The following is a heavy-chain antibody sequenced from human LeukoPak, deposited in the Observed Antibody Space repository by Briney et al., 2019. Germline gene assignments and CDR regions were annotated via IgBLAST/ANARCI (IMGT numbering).Heavy chain of an antibody. CDR1: GYSFTTYW. J-gene: IGHJ4*02. V-gene: IGHV5-51*01. Sequence: GESLQISCKASGYSFTTYWIAWVRQMPGKGVEWMGMIYPGDSDTRYSPSFQGQITISVDKSISIAYLQWSSLKASDTAMYYCARLLQGVAGTWGYWGQGTLVTV. D-gene: IGHD6-19*01. CDR2: IYPGDSDT. CDR3: ARLLQGVAGTWGY.